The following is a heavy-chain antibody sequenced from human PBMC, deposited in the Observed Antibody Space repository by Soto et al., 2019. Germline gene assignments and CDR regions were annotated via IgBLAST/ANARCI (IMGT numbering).Heavy chain of an antibody. CDR3: ASGSTSWNY. CDR1: GYSFSSYW. V-gene: IGHV5-51*01. J-gene: IGHJ4*02. CDR2: IYPDDSDT. Sequence: GESLKISCKGSGYSFSSYWVSWVRQMPGKGLEWMGIIYPDDSDTSYSPSFQGQVTISADKSISTAYLQWSSLKASDTAMYYCASGSTSWNYWGLGTLVTVSS. D-gene: IGHD6-13*01.